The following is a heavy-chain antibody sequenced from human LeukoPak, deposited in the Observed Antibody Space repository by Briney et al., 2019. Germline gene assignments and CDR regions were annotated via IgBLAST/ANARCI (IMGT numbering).Heavy chain of an antibody. CDR3: TRGMITSGGVIVKVNWFDP. CDR2: IRSKAYGGTT. D-gene: IGHD3-16*02. V-gene: IGHV3-49*03. CDR1: GFTFGDYA. Sequence: GGSLRLSCTASGFTFGDYAMSWFRQAPGKGLEWVGFIRSKAYGGTTEYAASVKGRFTISRDDSKSIAYLQMNSLKTEDTAVYYCTRGMITSGGVIVKVNWFDPWGQGTLVTVSS. J-gene: IGHJ5*02.